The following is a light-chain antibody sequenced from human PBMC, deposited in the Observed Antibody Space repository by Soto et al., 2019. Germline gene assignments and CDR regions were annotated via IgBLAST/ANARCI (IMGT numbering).Light chain of an antibody. J-gene: IGLJ1*01. V-gene: IGLV2-14*01. CDR1: SSDVGGYNF. CDR2: DVN. CDR3: SLYSSNGSLI. Sequence: QSALTQPASVSGSPGQSITISCTGTSSDVGGYNFVSWYKHHPGTAPKLIIYDVNNRPSGAPDRFSGSTSGNTASLTISGLQAEDETDYFCSLYSSNGSLIFGPGTKVTVL.